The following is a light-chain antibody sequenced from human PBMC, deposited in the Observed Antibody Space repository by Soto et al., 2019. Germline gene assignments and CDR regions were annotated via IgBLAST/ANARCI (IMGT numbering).Light chain of an antibody. J-gene: IGKJ4*01. Sequence: DIQMTQSPSSLSASVGGRVTITCRASQGISTYLAWYQLKPGKVPKLLIYAASTLQSGVPSRFSGSGSGTEFTLTISSLQPEDVATYYCQKYNSAPLTFGGGTKVEIK. CDR2: AAS. CDR3: QKYNSAPLT. V-gene: IGKV1-27*01. CDR1: QGISTY.